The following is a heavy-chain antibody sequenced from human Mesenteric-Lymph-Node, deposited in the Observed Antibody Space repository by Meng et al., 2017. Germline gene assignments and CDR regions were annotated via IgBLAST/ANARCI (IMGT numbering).Heavy chain of an antibody. CDR3: ARDFIVVVTTPRYAFDI. V-gene: IGHV3-23*01. J-gene: IGHJ3*02. Sequence: GGSLRLSCTASGFTFSNYPMYWVRQTPGKGLEWVSVITGSGGRTDYADSVKGRFTSSRDNSKNTLYLQMNSLRAEDTAVYYCARDFIVVVTTPRYAFDIWGQGTMVTVSS. CDR1: GFTFSNYP. D-gene: IGHD2-21*02. CDR2: ITGSGGRT.